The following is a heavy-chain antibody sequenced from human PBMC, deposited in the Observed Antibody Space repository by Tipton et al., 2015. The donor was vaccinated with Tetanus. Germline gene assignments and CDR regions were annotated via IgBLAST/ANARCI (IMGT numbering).Heavy chain of an antibody. CDR1: GYNFTVYY. V-gene: IGHV5-51*01. CDR3: ARRRTTTALANYFDT. D-gene: IGHD1-1*01. CDR2: VYPGDSTT. Sequence: QLVQSGAEVKKPGESLQISCKGSGYNFTVYYIGWVRQMPGKGLEWMGMVYPGDSTTKYRPSFQGQVTISADRSITTAYMRWSSLKASDTAIYYCARRRTTTALANYFDTWGQGTQVTVSS. J-gene: IGHJ4*02.